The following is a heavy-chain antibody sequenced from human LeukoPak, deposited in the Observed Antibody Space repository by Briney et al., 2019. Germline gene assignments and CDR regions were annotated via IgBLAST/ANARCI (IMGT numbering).Heavy chain of an antibody. J-gene: IGHJ4*02. CDR2: IKQDGSEK. V-gene: IGHV3-7*01. Sequence: GGSLRLSCAASGFTFSSYWMSWVRQAPGKGLEWVANIKQDGSEKYYVDSVKGRFTISRDNAKNSLYLQMNSLRAEDTAVYYCASQRGYSYGSLDYWGQGTLVTVSS. D-gene: IGHD5-18*01. CDR1: GFTFSSYW. CDR3: ASQRGYSYGSLDY.